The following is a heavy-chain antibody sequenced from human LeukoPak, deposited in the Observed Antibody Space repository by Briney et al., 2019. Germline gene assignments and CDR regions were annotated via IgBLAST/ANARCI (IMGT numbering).Heavy chain of an antibody. Sequence: SETLSLSCTGSGGSISSYYWSWIRQTAGKGLEGIGYIYYSGSTNYKPSLKSRVTISVDTSNNQFSLKLSSVTAADTAVYYCASTSYYYDSSGYPDYWGQGTLVTVSS. CDR3: ASTSYYYDSSGYPDY. J-gene: IGHJ4*02. V-gene: IGHV4-59*01. CDR2: IYYSGST. CDR1: GGSISSYY. D-gene: IGHD3-22*01.